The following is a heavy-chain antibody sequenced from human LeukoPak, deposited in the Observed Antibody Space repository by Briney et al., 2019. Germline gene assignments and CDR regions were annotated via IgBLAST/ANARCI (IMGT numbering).Heavy chain of an antibody. J-gene: IGHJ4*02. CDR3: AKDESGSYRIDY. V-gene: IGHV1-46*01. CDR2: INPSSGST. D-gene: IGHD1-26*01. CDR1: GYTFTSYY. Sequence: ASVKVSCKASGYTFTSYYMHWVRQAPGQGLEWMGVINPSSGSTSYTQKFQGRVSMTRDTSTSTVDMELSSLRFEDTAVYYCAKDESGSYRIDYWGQGTLVTVSS.